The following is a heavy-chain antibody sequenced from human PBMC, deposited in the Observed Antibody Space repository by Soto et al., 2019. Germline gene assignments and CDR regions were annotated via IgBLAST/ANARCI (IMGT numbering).Heavy chain of an antibody. CDR2: ISYDGSNK. V-gene: IGHV3-30*18. D-gene: IGHD3-3*01. J-gene: IGHJ4*02. CDR3: AKGGDDFWYYFDY. CDR1: GFTFSSYG. Sequence: GGSLRLSCAASGFTFSSYGMHWVRQAPGKGLEWVAVISYDGSNKYYADSVKGRFTISRDNSKNTLYLQMNSLRAEDTAVYYCAKGGDDFWYYFDYWGQGTLVTVSS.